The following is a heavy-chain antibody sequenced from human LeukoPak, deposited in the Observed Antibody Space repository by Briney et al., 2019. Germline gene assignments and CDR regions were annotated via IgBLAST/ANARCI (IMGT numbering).Heavy chain of an antibody. J-gene: IGHJ4*02. D-gene: IGHD4-17*01. CDR1: GGTFSSYA. CDR2: IIPIFGTA. CDR3: ARETTVTTGGNYFDY. V-gene: IGHV1-69*13. Sequence: SVKVSCKASGGTFSSYAISWVRQAPGQGLEWMGGIIPIFGTANYAQKFQGRVTITADESTSTAYMELSSLRSEDTAVYYCARETTVTTGGNYFDYWGQGTLVIVSS.